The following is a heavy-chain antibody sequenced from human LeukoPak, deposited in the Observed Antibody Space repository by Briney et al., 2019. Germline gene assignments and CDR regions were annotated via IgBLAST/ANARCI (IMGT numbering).Heavy chain of an antibody. CDR2: IYPGDSDT. D-gene: IGHD3-9*01. J-gene: IGHJ4*02. CDR1: GYTFTSYW. CDR3: ATSSQAYYDILTGYYQSLFDY. V-gene: IGHV5-51*01. Sequence: GESLKISCKGSGYTFTSYWIGWVRQMPGKGLEWMGIIYPGDSDTRYSPSFQGQVTISADKSISTAYLQWSSLKASDTAMYYCATSSQAYYDILTGYYQSLFDYWGQGTLVTVSS.